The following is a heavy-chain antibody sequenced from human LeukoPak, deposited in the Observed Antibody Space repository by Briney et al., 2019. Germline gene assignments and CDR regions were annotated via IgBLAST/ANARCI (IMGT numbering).Heavy chain of an antibody. V-gene: IGHV4-4*07. CDR1: GGSINNYY. J-gene: IGHJ3*02. D-gene: IGHD2-15*01. CDR2: IYTRGST. CDR3: ARGRYCSADICSGGDAFDI. Sequence: SETLSLTCTVSGGSINNYYWSWIRQPAGKGLEWIGRIYTRGSTNYNPSLKSRVTMSVGTSKNQFSLKLSSVTAADTAVYYCARGRYCSADICSGGDAFDIWGQGTMVSVSS.